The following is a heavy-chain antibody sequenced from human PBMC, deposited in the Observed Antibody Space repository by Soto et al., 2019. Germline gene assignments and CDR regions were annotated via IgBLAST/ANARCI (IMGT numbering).Heavy chain of an antibody. CDR3: AHGDTTMGWPV. D-gene: IGHD5-12*01. J-gene: IGHJ4*02. CDR1: GFIFSSSA. V-gene: IGHV3-23*01. Sequence: GESLKISCAASGFIFSSSAMSWVRQAPGKGLEWVSDISGSGGITYYADSVKGRFTISRDNSKNTVYLQMNSLRAEDTAVYYCAHGDTTMGWPVWGQGTLVTVSS. CDR2: ISGSGGIT.